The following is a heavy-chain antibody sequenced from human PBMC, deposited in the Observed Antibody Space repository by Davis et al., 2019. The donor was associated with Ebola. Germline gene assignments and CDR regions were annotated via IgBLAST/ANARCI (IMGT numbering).Heavy chain of an antibody. CDR2: ISYDGSNK. CDR3: ALGSAMVY. D-gene: IGHD5-18*01. J-gene: IGHJ4*02. V-gene: IGHV3-30-3*01. CDR1: GFTFSSYA. Sequence: PGGSLRLSCAASGFTFSSYAMHWVRQAPGKGLEWVAVISYDGSNKYYADSVKGRFTISRDNSKNTLYLQMNSLRAEDTAVYYCALGSAMVYWGQGTLVTVSS.